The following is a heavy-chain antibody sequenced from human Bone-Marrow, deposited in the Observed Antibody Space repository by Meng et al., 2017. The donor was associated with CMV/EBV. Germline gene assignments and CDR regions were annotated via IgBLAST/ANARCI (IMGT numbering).Heavy chain of an antibody. D-gene: IGHD6-19*01. CDR2: ISSSGSTI. Sequence: GGSLRLSCAASGFTFSDYYMSWIRQAPGKGLEWVSYISSSGSTIYYADSVRGRFSISRDNSKNTLFLQMTSLRPDDTGVYYCTRDLMGSGAVAGTGAFDVWGPGTLVTV. CDR1: GFTFSDYY. V-gene: IGHV3-11*04. CDR3: TRDLMGSGAVAGTGAFDV. J-gene: IGHJ3*01.